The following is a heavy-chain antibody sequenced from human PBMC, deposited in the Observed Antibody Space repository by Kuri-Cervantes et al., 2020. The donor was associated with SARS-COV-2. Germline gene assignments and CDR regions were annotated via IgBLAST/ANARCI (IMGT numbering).Heavy chain of an antibody. Sequence: ASVKVSCKASGYTFTTYGISWVRQAPGQGLEWMGWISAYNGDTSYAQKFQGRVTVTRDTSTSTAYMELSSLRSEDTAVYYCARGTTYDIIENWGQGTLVTVSS. CDR1: GYTFTTYG. CDR3: ARGTTYDIIEN. V-gene: IGHV1-18*01. CDR2: ISAYNGDT. D-gene: IGHD3-9*01. J-gene: IGHJ4*02.